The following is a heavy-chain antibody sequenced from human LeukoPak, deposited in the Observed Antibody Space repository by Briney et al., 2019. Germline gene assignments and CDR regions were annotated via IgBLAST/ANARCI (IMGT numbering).Heavy chain of an antibody. D-gene: IGHD3-22*01. CDR3: ARSSGYYSSLFYMHV. J-gene: IGHJ6*03. CDR2: INPSGDPT. CDR1: GYTFTGYY. V-gene: IGHV1-46*01. Sequence: ASVKVSCKASGYTFTGYYMHWVRQAPGPGLEWVGIINPSGDPTTYAQKFQGRVTMTSDMSTSTVYMELSSLRSEDTAVYYCARSSGYYSSLFYMHVWGKGTTVTVSS.